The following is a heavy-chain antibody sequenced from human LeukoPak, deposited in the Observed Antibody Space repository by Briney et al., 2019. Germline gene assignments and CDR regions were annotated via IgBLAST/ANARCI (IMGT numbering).Heavy chain of an antibody. CDR3: ARVGDYGTSSPDAFDV. CDR1: GYTFTGNY. V-gene: IGHV1-2*02. CDR2: INPNTGVT. J-gene: IGHJ3*01. D-gene: IGHD6-6*01. Sequence: ASVKVSCKASGYTFTGNYMHWVRQAPGQGLEWMGWINPNTGVTNFAQKFQGRVIMTRDMSISTAYMELSRLTSDDTAVYYCARVGDYGTSSPDAFDVWGQGTMVTVSS.